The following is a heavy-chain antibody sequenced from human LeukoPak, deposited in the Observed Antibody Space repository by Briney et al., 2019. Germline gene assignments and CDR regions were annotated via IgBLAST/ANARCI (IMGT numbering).Heavy chain of an antibody. CDR1: GFTFSSFD. D-gene: IGHD1-26*01. CDR2: ISYDGSNK. CDR3: RDSGTYNWFDP. V-gene: IGHV3-30-3*01. Sequence: GGSLRLSCAASGFTFSSFDMHWVRQAPGKGLEWVAVISYDGSNKFYADSVKGRFTISRDDSINTAYLQMKSLKTEDTALYCTRDSGTYNWFDPWGQGTLVTVSS. J-gene: IGHJ5*02.